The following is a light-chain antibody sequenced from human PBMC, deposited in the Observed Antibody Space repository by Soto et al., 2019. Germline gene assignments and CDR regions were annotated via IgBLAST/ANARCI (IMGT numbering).Light chain of an antibody. CDR1: QSVSGND. Sequence: ELVLTQSPGTLSLSPGERGTLSCCASQSVSGNDLAWYQQKPGQAPRLLISGASSRATGIPDRFSGNGSWTDFTLTISSLETEDFAVYYCQQCVRSPYTFGQGTKLEIK. CDR2: GAS. J-gene: IGKJ2*01. V-gene: IGKV3-20*01. CDR3: QQCVRSPYT.